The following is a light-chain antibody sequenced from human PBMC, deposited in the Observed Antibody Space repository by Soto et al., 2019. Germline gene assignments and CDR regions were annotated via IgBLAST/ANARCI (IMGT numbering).Light chain of an antibody. Sequence: EIVLTQSPATLYLSPGERATLSCRASQSVSSYLAWYQQKPGQAPRLLIYDASNRATGIPARFSGSGSGTDFTLTISSLEPEDFAVYYCQQRSNWSLTVGGGTKVEIK. V-gene: IGKV3-11*01. J-gene: IGKJ4*01. CDR1: QSVSSY. CDR2: DAS. CDR3: QQRSNWSLT.